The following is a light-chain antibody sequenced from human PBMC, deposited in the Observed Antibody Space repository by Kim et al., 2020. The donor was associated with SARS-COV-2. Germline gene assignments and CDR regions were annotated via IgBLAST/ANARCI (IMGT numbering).Light chain of an antibody. CDR3: NSRDSNDNVV. Sequence: VALGQTVRITCQGDSLRSYYATWYQQKPGQAPILVIYGKNNRPSGIPDRFSGSSSGNTASLTITGTQAGDEADYYRNSRDSNDNVVFGGGTKVTVL. CDR1: SLRSYY. CDR2: GKN. J-gene: IGLJ2*01. V-gene: IGLV3-19*01.